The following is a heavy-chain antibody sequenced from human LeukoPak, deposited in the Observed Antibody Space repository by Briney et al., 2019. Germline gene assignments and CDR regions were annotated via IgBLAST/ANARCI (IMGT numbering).Heavy chain of an antibody. Sequence: GGSLRLSCAASGFTFSDYYMSWVRQAPGKGLEWVGRIKSKTDGGTTDYAAPVKGRFSISRDDSKNTLYLEMYSLKTEDTAMYYCLYFWSGSSLVDYWGQGTLVTVSS. CDR1: GFTFSDYY. V-gene: IGHV3-15*01. D-gene: IGHD3-3*01. CDR3: LYFWSGSSLVDY. CDR2: IKSKTDGGTT. J-gene: IGHJ4*02.